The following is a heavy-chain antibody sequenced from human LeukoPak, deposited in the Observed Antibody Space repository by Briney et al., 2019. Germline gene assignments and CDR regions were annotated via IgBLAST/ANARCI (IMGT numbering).Heavy chain of an antibody. CDR3: ARGRYSSSWYLDY. CDR1: GGSINSYY. D-gene: IGHD6-13*01. Sequence: SETLSLTCTVSGGSINSYYWSWIRQPPGKGLEWIGSTYYSGSTNYNPSLKSRVTISVDTSKNQFSLRLSSVTAADTAVYYCARGRYSSSWYLDYWGQGALVTVSS. J-gene: IGHJ4*02. V-gene: IGHV4-59*01. CDR2: TYYSGST.